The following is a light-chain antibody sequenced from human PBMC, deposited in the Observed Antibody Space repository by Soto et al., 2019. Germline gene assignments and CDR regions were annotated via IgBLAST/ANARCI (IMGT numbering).Light chain of an antibody. CDR3: QQSYSIPWT. CDR2: GAS. J-gene: IGKJ1*01. V-gene: IGKV1-39*01. CDR1: QTISKS. Sequence: DIQMTQSPSSLSASIGDRVTITCRASQTISKSLNWYQQIPETAPKLLIFGASSLQSGVPSRFSASGSGTEFTLTISSLQPEDFATYHCQQSYSIPWTFGQGTKVEI.